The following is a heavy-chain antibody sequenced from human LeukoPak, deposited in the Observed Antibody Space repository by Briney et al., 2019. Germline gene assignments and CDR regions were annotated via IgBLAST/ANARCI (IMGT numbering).Heavy chain of an antibody. Sequence: SETLSLTCTVSGGSISSGDYYWSWIRQHPGKGLEWIGNIFYSGSTYYRPSLKSRVTISVDTSKNQFSLKLSSVTAADTAVYYCARGIWFGELFYFDYWGQGTLVTVSS. CDR1: GGSISSGDYY. CDR2: IFYSGST. D-gene: IGHD3-10*01. V-gene: IGHV4-31*03. CDR3: ARGIWFGELFYFDY. J-gene: IGHJ4*02.